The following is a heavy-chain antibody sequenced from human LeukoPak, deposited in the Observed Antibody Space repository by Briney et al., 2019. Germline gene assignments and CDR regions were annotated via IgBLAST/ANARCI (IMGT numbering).Heavy chain of an antibody. Sequence: PGGSLRLSCTASGFTFGDYAMSWVRQAPGKGLEWVGFIRSKAYGGTTEYAAFVKGRFTISRDDSKSIAYLQMNSLKTEDTAVYYCTRVGYDAWGDYWGQGTLVTVSS. CDR1: GFTFGDYA. CDR3: TRVGYDAWGDY. J-gene: IGHJ4*02. V-gene: IGHV3-49*04. CDR2: IRSKAYGGTT. D-gene: IGHD5-12*01.